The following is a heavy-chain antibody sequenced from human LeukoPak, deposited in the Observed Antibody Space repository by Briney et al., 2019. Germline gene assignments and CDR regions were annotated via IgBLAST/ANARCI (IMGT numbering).Heavy chain of an antibody. CDR3: ARGGTLDV. J-gene: IGHJ6*02. V-gene: IGHV3-7*03. CDR1: GFTFSSYW. Sequence: GGSLRLSCAASGFTFSSYWMNWARQAPGKGLEWVASINHNGNVNYYVDSVKGRFTISRDNAKNSLYLQMSNLRAEDTAVVFCARGGTLDVWGQGATVTVSS. CDR2: INHNGNVN. D-gene: IGHD1-1*01.